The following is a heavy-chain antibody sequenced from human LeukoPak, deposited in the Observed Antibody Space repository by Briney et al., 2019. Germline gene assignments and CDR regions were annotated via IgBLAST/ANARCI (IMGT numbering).Heavy chain of an antibody. J-gene: IGHJ5*02. CDR1: GGSISSSSYY. Sequence: PTETLSLTCTVPGGSISSSSYYWGWIRQPPGKGLEWIGSIYYSGSTYYNPSLKSRVTISVDTSKNQFSLKLSSVTAADTAVYYCASPYYGSGSYNWFDPWGQGTLVTVSS. D-gene: IGHD3-10*01. V-gene: IGHV4-39*01. CDR3: ASPYYGSGSYNWFDP. CDR2: IYYSGST.